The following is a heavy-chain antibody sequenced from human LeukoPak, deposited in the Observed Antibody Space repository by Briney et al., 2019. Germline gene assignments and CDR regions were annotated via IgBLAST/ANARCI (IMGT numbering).Heavy chain of an antibody. D-gene: IGHD3-22*01. CDR3: ARVTGYMIEDYFDY. Sequence: SETLSLTCTVSGDSLTGYYWGWIRQPPGKGLEWIGYIYYSGSTNYNPSLKSRVTISVDTSKNQFSLRLSSVTAADTAVYYCARVTGYMIEDYFDYWGQGTLVTVSS. V-gene: IGHV4-59*01. CDR2: IYYSGST. J-gene: IGHJ4*02. CDR1: GDSLTGYY.